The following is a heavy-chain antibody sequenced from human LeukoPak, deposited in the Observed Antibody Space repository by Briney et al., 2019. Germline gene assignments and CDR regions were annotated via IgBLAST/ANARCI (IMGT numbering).Heavy chain of an antibody. CDR1: GFTFSSYA. CDR2: MSGSGGST. Sequence: GGSLRLSCAASGFTFSSYAMSWVRQAPGKGLEWVSGMSGSGGSTYYADSVKGRFIISRDNSKNTLYLQMNSLRAEDTAVYYCAKDPRRYSSSWYYFDYWGQGTLVTVSS. V-gene: IGHV3-23*01. CDR3: AKDPRRYSSSWYYFDY. J-gene: IGHJ4*02. D-gene: IGHD6-13*01.